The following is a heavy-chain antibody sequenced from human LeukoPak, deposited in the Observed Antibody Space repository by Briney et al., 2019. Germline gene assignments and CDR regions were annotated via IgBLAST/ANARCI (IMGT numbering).Heavy chain of an antibody. CDR2: GSTSGST. D-gene: IGHD3-10*01. CDR3: ARDSYFGSGNYYIDY. V-gene: IGHV4-4*07. J-gene: IGHJ4*02. Sequence: SVTLSLTCTVSGASISSYYWSWIRQPAGKGLEWIGRGSTSGSTNYNPSLKSRVTMSVETSKNQFSLKLSSVTAADTAVYYCARDSYFGSGNYYIDYWGQGTLVTVSS. CDR1: GASISSYY.